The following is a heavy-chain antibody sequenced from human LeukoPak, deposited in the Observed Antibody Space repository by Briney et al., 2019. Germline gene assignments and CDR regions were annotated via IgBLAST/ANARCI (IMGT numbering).Heavy chain of an antibody. Sequence: SETLSLTCAVYGGSFSGYYWSWIRQPPGKGLEWIGEINHSGSINYNPSLKSRVTISVDTSKNQFSLKLSSVTAADTAVYYCAREGGYFDSSGAYYYYGMDVWGQGTTVTVSS. J-gene: IGHJ6*02. CDR2: INHSGSI. CDR1: GGSFSGYY. D-gene: IGHD3-22*01. CDR3: AREGGYFDSSGAYYYYGMDV. V-gene: IGHV4-34*01.